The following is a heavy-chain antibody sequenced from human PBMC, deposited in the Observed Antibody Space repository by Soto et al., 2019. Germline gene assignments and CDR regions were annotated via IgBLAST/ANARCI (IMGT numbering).Heavy chain of an antibody. V-gene: IGHV1-69*01. Sequence: QVQLVQSGAEVKKPGSSVKVSCKASGGTFSSYAISWVRQAPGQGLEWMGGIIPIFGTANYAQKFQGRVTITADESTSTAYMELSSLRSEDTAVYCCARDSPPQQWPSGGGMDVWGQGTTVTVSS. J-gene: IGHJ6*02. CDR1: GGTFSSYA. CDR3: ARDSPPQQWPSGGGMDV. D-gene: IGHD6-19*01. CDR2: IIPIFGTA.